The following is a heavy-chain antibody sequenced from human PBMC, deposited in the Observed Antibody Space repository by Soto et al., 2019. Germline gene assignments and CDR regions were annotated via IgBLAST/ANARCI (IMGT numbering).Heavy chain of an antibody. Sequence: GGSLRLSCAASGFTFDDYAMHWVRQAPGKGLEWVSGISWNSGSIGYADSVKGRFTISRDNAKNSLYLQMNSLRAEDTDLYYCAKDTGETTLDYWGQGT. CDR2: ISWNSGSI. CDR3: AKDTGETTLDY. V-gene: IGHV3-9*01. CDR1: GFTFDDYA. D-gene: IGHD1-7*01. J-gene: IGHJ4*02.